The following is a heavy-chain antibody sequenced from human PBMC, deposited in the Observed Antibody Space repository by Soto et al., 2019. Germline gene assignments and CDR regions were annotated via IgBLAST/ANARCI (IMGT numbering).Heavy chain of an antibody. J-gene: IGHJ4*02. Sequence: EVQLLESGGGLVQPGGSLRLSCETSGFTFTSYAMSWVRQAPGGGLEWISGISGTGGSTYYADSVKGRFTISRDNSRNTLYLQLNSVRADDTAVYYCARDRYDNGWYDFDSWGQGTLVPVSS. V-gene: IGHV3-23*01. CDR1: GFTFTSYA. CDR2: ISGTGGST. CDR3: ARDRYDNGWYDFDS. D-gene: IGHD6-19*01.